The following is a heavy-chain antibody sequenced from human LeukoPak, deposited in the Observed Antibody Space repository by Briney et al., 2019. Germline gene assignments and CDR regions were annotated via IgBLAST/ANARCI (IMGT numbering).Heavy chain of an antibody. CDR2: IYQSETA. J-gene: IGHJ5*02. CDR1: GYSISSGYF. V-gene: IGHV4-38-2*02. D-gene: IGHD6-13*01. CDR3: ARGQAAAISWFDP. Sequence: SETLSLTCTVSGYSISSGYFWGWMRQPPGKGLEWIGSIYQSETAHYNPSLKSRVTISVDTSKNQFSLKLSSVTAADTAVYYCARGQAAAISWFDPWGQGTLVTVSS.